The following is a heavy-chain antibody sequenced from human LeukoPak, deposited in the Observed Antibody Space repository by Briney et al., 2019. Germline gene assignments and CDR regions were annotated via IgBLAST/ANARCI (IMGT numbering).Heavy chain of an antibody. V-gene: IGHV4-39*01. Sequence: SETLSLTCTVSGGSISSSSYYWGWIRQPPGKGLEWIGSIYYSGSTYYNPSLKSRVTISVDTSKNQFSLKLSSVTAADTAVYYCAGGWRIVVVPAAIRFDPWGQGTLVTVSS. CDR2: IYYSGST. CDR3: AGGWRIVVVPAAIRFDP. D-gene: IGHD2-2*01. CDR1: GGSISSSSYY. J-gene: IGHJ5*02.